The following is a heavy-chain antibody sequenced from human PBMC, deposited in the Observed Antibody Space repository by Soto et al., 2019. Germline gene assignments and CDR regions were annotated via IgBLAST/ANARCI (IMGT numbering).Heavy chain of an antibody. Sequence: QVQLVQSGAEVKKPGASVKVSCKASGYTFTSYDITWVRQATGQGLEWMGWMNSNSGKTVYAQKFQGRVTMTRNTSVSTAYMELSSLRSQDTAVYYCARVMLNRNYVQGNDYWGQGTLVTVSS. CDR3: ARVMLNRNYVQGNDY. J-gene: IGHJ4*02. D-gene: IGHD1-7*01. CDR2: MNSNSGKT. V-gene: IGHV1-8*01. CDR1: GYTFTSYD.